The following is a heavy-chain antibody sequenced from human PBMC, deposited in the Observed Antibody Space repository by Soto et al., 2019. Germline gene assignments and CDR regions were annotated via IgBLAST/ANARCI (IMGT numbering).Heavy chain of an antibody. CDR1: GGSISSGGYY. D-gene: IGHD3-10*01. Sequence: SETLSLTCTVSGGSISSGGYYWSWIRQHPGKGLEWIGYIYYSGSTYYNPSLKSRVTISVDTSKNQFSLKLSSVTAADTAVYYCARGGSGSFGYYYYGMDVWGQGTTVTFSS. J-gene: IGHJ6*02. V-gene: IGHV4-31*03. CDR2: IYYSGST. CDR3: ARGGSGSFGYYYYGMDV.